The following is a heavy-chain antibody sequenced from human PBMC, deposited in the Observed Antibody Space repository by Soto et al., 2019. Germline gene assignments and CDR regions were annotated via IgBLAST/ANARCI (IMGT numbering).Heavy chain of an antibody. CDR3: ARFGVVIIRGY. D-gene: IGHD3-3*01. CDR2: IYYSGST. CDR1: GGSISSSSYY. Sequence: QLQLQESGPGLVKPSETLSLTCTVSGGSISSSSYYWGWIRQPPGKGLEWIGSIYYSGSTYYNPSLKSRVTISVDTSKNQFSLKLSSVTAADTAVYYCARFGVVIIRGYWGQGTLVTVSS. V-gene: IGHV4-39*01. J-gene: IGHJ4*02.